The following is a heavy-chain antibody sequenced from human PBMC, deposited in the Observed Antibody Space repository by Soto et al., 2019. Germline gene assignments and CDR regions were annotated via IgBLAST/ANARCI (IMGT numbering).Heavy chain of an antibody. V-gene: IGHV3-23*01. CDR3: AKDRYYDSTGYSPGDWFDP. Sequence: SLRLSCAASGFTFKNYAMNWVRQAPGKGLEWVSVMSASGGSTYYADSVKGRFTISRDNSKNTLYLQMNSLRVEDTAVYYCAKDRYYDSTGYSPGDWFDPWGQGTQVTVSS. CDR2: MSASGGST. D-gene: IGHD3-22*01. CDR1: GFTFKNYA. J-gene: IGHJ5*02.